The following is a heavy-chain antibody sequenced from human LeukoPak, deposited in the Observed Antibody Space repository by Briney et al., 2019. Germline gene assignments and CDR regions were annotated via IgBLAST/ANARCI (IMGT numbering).Heavy chain of an antibody. CDR1: GFTFSNAW. V-gene: IGHV3-66*01. CDR2: IYSGGST. Sequence: GGSLRLSCAASGFTFSNAWMSWVRQAPGKGLEWVSVIYSGGSTYYADSVKGRFTISRDSSKNTLYLQMNSLRAEDTALYYCAREVAAAGGMDVWGQGTTVTVSS. J-gene: IGHJ6*02. D-gene: IGHD6-13*01. CDR3: AREVAAAGGMDV.